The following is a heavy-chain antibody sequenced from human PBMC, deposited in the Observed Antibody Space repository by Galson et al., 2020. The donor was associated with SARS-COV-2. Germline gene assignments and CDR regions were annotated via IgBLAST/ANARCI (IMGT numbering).Heavy chain of an antibody. V-gene: IGHV4-39*07. CDR1: GASINSSSYF. D-gene: IGHD3-10*01. CDR2: MYSSGST. Sequence: SETLSLTCSVSGASINSSSYFWGWIRQPPGKGLEWIGTMYSSGSTYKNPSLKSRVTTSVDTSKNQFSLKLSSVTAADTAMYYCARDLGFYGAAGIDAFEIWGQGTMVTVSS. J-gene: IGHJ3*02. CDR3: ARDLGFYGAAGIDAFEI.